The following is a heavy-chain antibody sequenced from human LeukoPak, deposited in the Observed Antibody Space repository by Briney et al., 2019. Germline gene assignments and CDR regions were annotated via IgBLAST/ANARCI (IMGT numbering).Heavy chain of an antibody. CDR2: INPSGGST. J-gene: IGHJ6*02. Sequence: ASVKVSCKASGYTFTSYYMHWVRQAPGQGLEWMGIINPSGGSTSYAQKFQGRVTMTRDTSTSTVYMELGSLRSEDTAVYYCARGAAGTSYYYYYYGMDVWGQGTTVTVSS. CDR3: ARGAAGTSYYYYYYGMDV. CDR1: GYTFTSYY. V-gene: IGHV1-46*01. D-gene: IGHD6-13*01.